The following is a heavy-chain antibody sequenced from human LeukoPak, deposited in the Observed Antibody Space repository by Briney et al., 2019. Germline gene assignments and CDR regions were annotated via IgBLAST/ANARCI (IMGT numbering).Heavy chain of an antibody. CDR3: ARVRDAYNYFHY. CDR2: ISYDGSNK. CDR1: GFTFSSYA. J-gene: IGHJ4*02. V-gene: IGHV3-30-3*01. Sequence: GGSLRLSCAASGFTFSSYAMHWVRQAPGKGLEWVAVISYDGSNKYYADSVKGRFTISRDNSKNTLYLQMSSLRAEDTAVYYCARVRDAYNYFHYWGQGTLVTVSS. D-gene: IGHD2-2*01.